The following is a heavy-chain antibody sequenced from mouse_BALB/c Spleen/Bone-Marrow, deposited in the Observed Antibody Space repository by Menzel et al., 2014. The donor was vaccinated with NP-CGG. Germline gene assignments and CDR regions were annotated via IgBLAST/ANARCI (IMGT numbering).Heavy chain of an antibody. CDR3: ARDIAPAVAEN. Sequence: EVNLVESGGGLVKPGGSLKLSCAASGFTFSSYAMSWVRQTPEKRLEWVATISSGGSYTYYPDSVKGRFTISRDNAKNTLYLQMSSLRSEETAMYYCARDIAPAVAENWGQGPTRTV. CDR2: ISSGGSYT. D-gene: IGHD1-1*01. CDR1: GFTFSSYA. V-gene: IGHV5-9-3*01. J-gene: IGHJ2*01.